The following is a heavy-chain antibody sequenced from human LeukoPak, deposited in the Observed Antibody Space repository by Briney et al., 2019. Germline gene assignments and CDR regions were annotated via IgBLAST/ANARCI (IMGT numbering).Heavy chain of an antibody. D-gene: IGHD3-22*01. Sequence: LRASVKVSCKASGGTFSSYAISWVRQAPGQGLEWMGGIIPIFGTANYAQKFQGRVTITADESTSTAYMELSSLRSEDTAVYYCARHGTMIVENWFDPWGQGTLVTVSS. V-gene: IGHV1-69*13. CDR1: GGTFSSYA. J-gene: IGHJ5*02. CDR2: IIPIFGTA. CDR3: ARHGTMIVENWFDP.